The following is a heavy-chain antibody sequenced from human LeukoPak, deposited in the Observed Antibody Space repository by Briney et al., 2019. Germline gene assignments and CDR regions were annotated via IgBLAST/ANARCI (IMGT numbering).Heavy chain of an antibody. Sequence: ASVKVSCKTSGYTFTGYSVHWVRQAPGHGLEWMGWINPTGGGTIYAQRFQGRVTMTRDTSITTAYMELSRLRSDDTAVYYCARERGYCASSSCYTSDAFDIWGQGTMVTVSS. V-gene: IGHV1-2*02. CDR3: ARERGYCASSSCYTSDAFDI. J-gene: IGHJ3*02. CDR1: GYTFTGYS. D-gene: IGHD2-2*02. CDR2: INPTGGGT.